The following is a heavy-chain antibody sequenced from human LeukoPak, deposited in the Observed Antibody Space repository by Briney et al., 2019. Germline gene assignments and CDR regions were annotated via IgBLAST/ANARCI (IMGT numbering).Heavy chain of an antibody. J-gene: IGHJ4*02. D-gene: IGHD1-26*01. CDR1: GFTFTDYY. V-gene: IGHV1-18*04. Sequence: GASVKVSCKASGFTFTDYYIHWVRQAPGQGFEWMGWISAYNGNTNYAQKLQGRVTMTTDTSTSTAYMELRSLRSDDTAVYYCARDWLVGATDYWGQGTLVTVSS. CDR3: ARDWLVGATDY. CDR2: ISAYNGNT.